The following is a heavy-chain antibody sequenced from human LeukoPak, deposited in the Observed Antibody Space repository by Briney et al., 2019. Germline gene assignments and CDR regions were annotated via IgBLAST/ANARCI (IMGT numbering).Heavy chain of an antibody. CDR2: ISGSGGST. Sequence: PGGSLRLSCAASGFTFSSYAMSWVRQAPGKGREWVSAISGSGGSTYYADSVKGRFTISRDNSKNTLYLQMNSLRAEDTAVYYCAKAGPIGYCSSTSCYEGGTFDYWGQGTLVTVSS. CDR1: GFTFSSYA. CDR3: AKAGPIGYCSSTSCYEGGTFDY. V-gene: IGHV3-23*01. D-gene: IGHD2-2*01. J-gene: IGHJ4*02.